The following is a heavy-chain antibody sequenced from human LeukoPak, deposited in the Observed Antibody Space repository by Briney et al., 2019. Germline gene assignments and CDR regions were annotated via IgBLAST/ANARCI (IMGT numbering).Heavy chain of an antibody. V-gene: IGHV3-21*01. J-gene: IGHJ4*02. Sequence: GGSLRLSCKASGFIFSSYTMNWVRQAPGEGLQWVSSISAASNYIYYADSVKGRFTISRDNAKNSLYLQMNSLRAEDTAVYYCARDWQRDYYFDYWGQGTLVTVSS. CDR1: GFIFSSYT. CDR2: ISAASNYI. D-gene: IGHD3/OR15-3a*01. CDR3: ARDWQRDYYFDY.